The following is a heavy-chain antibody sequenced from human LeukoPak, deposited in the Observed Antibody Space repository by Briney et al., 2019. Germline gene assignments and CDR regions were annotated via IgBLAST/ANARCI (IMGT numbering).Heavy chain of an antibody. Sequence: ASVKVSCKASGYTFTHYAMNWVRQAPGQGLEWMGWISAYNGNTNYAQKLQGRVTMTTDTSTSTAYMELRSLRSDDTAVYYCARFRVGASHSGFDIWGQGTMVTVSS. CDR1: GYTFTHYA. CDR2: ISAYNGNT. V-gene: IGHV1-18*01. J-gene: IGHJ3*02. D-gene: IGHD1-26*01. CDR3: ARFRVGASHSGFDI.